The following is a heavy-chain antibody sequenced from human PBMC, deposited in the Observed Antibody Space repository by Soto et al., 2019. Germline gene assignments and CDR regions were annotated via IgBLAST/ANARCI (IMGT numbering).Heavy chain of an antibody. Sequence: EEQLVESGGGLVQPGGSLRLSCAASGFTISTYSMNWVRQAPGEGLEWLTFINHNGGGIYYADSVKGRFTIFRDTAKNSVYLQVDSLRPEDTDVYYCASDAVAATGGLCPLDVWGQGTMVTVSS. J-gene: IGHJ3*01. CDR3: ASDAVAATGGLCPLDV. D-gene: IGHD6-19*01. CDR2: INHNGGGI. V-gene: IGHV3-48*01. CDR1: GFTISTYS.